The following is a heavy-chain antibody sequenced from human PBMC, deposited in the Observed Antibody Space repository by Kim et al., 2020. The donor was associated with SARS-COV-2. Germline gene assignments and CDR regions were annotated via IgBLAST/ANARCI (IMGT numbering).Heavy chain of an antibody. D-gene: IGHD5-12*01. V-gene: IGHV3-33*06. J-gene: IGHJ3*02. Sequence: GGSLRLSCAASGFTFSSYGMHWVRQAPGKGLEWVAVIWYDGSNKYYADSVKGRFTISRDNSKNTLYLQMNSLRAEDTAVYYCAKETTVYSGYDYVLGIWGQGTMVTVSS. CDR3: AKETTVYSGYDYVLGI. CDR1: GFTFSSYG. CDR2: IWYDGSNK.